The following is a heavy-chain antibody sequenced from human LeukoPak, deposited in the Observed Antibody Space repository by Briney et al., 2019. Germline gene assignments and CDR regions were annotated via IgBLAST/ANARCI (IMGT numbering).Heavy chain of an antibody. CDR2: INPNNGGT. CDR1: GYTFTGYY. J-gene: IGHJ3*02. Sequence: GASVKVSCRASGYTFTGYYIHWVRQAPGQGLEWMGWINPNNGGTNYAQMLQGRVTMTRDTSISTAYMELSRLRSDDTAVYYCARETEYSTSGAFDIWGQGTMVSVSS. D-gene: IGHD6-6*01. V-gene: IGHV1-2*02. CDR3: ARETEYSTSGAFDI.